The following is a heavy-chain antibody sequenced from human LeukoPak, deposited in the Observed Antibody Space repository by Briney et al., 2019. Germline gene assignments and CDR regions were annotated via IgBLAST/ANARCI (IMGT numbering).Heavy chain of an antibody. CDR2: IRYDGSNK. CDR1: GFTFSSYA. V-gene: IGHV3-30*02. J-gene: IGHJ4*02. CDR3: AKEGLCSGGSCYFDY. D-gene: IGHD2-15*01. Sequence: GGSLRLSCAASGFTFSSYAMSWVRQAPGKGLEWVAFIRYDGSNKYYADSVKGRFTISRDNSKNTLYLQMNSLRAEDTAVYYCAKEGLCSGGSCYFDYWGQGTLVTVSS.